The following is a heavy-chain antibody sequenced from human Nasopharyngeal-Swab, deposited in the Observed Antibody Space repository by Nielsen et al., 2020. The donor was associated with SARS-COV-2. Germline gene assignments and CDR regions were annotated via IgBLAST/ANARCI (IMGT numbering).Heavy chain of an antibody. D-gene: IGHD1-26*01. CDR2: ISSSGSTI. CDR3: AKGSGSYPFDY. Sequence: GGSLRLSCAASGFTFSSYEMNWVRQAPGKGLEWVSYISSSGSTIYYADSVKGRFTISRDNSKNTLYLQMNSLRAEDTAVYYCAKGSGSYPFDYWGQGTLVTVSS. V-gene: IGHV3-48*03. CDR1: GFTFSSYE. J-gene: IGHJ4*02.